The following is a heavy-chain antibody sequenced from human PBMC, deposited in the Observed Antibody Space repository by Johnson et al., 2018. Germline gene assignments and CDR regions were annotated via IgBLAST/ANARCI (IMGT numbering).Heavy chain of an antibody. CDR3: AKVARASRIGTTEYYYYGMDV. CDR2: ISYDGTNK. D-gene: IGHD1/OR15-1a*01. V-gene: IGHV3-30*18. Sequence: QVQLVQSGGGVVQPGRSLRLSCAASGFTFSSYGMHWVRQAPGKGLEWVAVISYDGTNKYYADSVKGRFTISRDNSKYTLLLQMNSLRAEDTAVYYCAKVARASRIGTTEYYYYGMDVWGHGTTVTVSS. J-gene: IGHJ6*02. CDR1: GFTFSSYG.